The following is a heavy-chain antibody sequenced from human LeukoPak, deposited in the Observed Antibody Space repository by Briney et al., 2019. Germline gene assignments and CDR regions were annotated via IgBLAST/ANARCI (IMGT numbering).Heavy chain of an antibody. Sequence: GASVKVSCKASGYTFTSYGISWVRQAPGQGLEWMGWISAYNGNTNYAQKLQGRVTMTTGTSTSTAYMELRSLRSDDTAVYYCARLRDIVVVPAAFLDYWGQGTLVTVSS. V-gene: IGHV1-18*04. CDR1: GYTFTSYG. CDR3: ARLRDIVVVPAAFLDY. J-gene: IGHJ4*02. D-gene: IGHD2-2*01. CDR2: ISAYNGNT.